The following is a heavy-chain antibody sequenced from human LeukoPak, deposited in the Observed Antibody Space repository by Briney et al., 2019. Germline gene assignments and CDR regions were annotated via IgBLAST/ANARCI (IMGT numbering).Heavy chain of an antibody. J-gene: IGHJ4*02. D-gene: IGHD6-13*01. Sequence: PSETLSPTCTVSGGSISSYYWSWIRQPPGKGLEWIGYIYYSGSTNYNPSLTSRVTISVDTSKNQFSLKLSSVTAADTAVYYCASITAAGTNYWGQGTLVTVSS. CDR1: GGSISSYY. V-gene: IGHV4-59*01. CDR3: ASITAAGTNY. CDR2: IYYSGST.